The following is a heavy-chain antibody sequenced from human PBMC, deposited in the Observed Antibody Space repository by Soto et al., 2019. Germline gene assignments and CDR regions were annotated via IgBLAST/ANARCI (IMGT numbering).Heavy chain of an antibody. J-gene: IGHJ4*02. V-gene: IGHV4-59*01. Sequence: SETLSLTCTVSGGSISSYYWSWFRQPPGKGLEWIGYIFYSGSTAYAPSLNSRVTISVDTSKNQFSLKLSSVTAAATAVYYCARRWGTSFDFWGQGTPVTVSS. D-gene: IGHD7-27*01. CDR1: GGSISSYY. CDR2: IFYSGST. CDR3: ARRWGTSFDF.